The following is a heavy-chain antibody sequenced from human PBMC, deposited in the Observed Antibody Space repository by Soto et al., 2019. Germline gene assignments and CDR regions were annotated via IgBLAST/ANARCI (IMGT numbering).Heavy chain of an antibody. J-gene: IGHJ6*02. Sequence: GALRLTCAASGFTFSSYAMSWVRQAPGKGLEWASAISGSGGSTYYADSVKGRFTISRENAKNSLYLQMNSLRAGDTAVYYCARTSYGYYYGMDVWGQGTTVTVSS. CDR1: GFTFSSYA. D-gene: IGHD1-1*01. V-gene: IGHV3-23*01. CDR2: ISGSGGST. CDR3: ARTSYGYYYGMDV.